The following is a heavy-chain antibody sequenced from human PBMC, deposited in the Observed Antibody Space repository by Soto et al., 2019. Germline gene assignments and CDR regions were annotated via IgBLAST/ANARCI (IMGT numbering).Heavy chain of an antibody. CDR2: SSFDGTQQ. CDR3: AKQLRGSGWYPLDS. V-gene: IGHV3-30*18. Sequence: PVGSLRLSCTASGFSLRSSGMHWVRQAPGKGLEWLAVSSFDGTQQFYGDSVKGRFTVSRDNSNNTLYLEMNSLRTEDTAVYYCAKQLRGSGWYPLDSWGQGTPVTVS. CDR1: GFSLRSSG. J-gene: IGHJ4*02. D-gene: IGHD6-19*01.